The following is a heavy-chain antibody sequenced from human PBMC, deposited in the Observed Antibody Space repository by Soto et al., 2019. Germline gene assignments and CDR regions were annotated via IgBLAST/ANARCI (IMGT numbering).Heavy chain of an antibody. V-gene: IGHV1-46*01. CDR2: INPSSGSA. Sequence: QVQLVQSGAEVKKPGASVRVSCRASGYSFTSHYVHWVRQAPGPGLEWMGIINPSSGSANYAQRIQGRVTMTRDTSTSTVYMELSSLRSEDTAVYYCARARTISSSYYCGMDVWGQGTTVTVS. J-gene: IGHJ6*02. CDR1: GYSFTSHY. D-gene: IGHD3-3*01. CDR3: ARARTISSSYYCGMDV.